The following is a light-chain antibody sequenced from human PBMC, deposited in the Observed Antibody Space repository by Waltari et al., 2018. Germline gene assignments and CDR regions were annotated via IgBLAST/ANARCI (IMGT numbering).Light chain of an antibody. J-gene: IGKJ3*01. V-gene: IGKV3-11*01. CDR1: QSVGSQ. Sequence: EIVLTPSPVTLSLFPGERATLSCRAIQSVGSQLAWYQPKPGPALRLLIYDASRRATGIPARFSGSVSGTDFTLTISSLEPEDFAVYYCQQRRDWPIFTFGPGTKVEVK. CDR3: QQRRDWPIFT. CDR2: DAS.